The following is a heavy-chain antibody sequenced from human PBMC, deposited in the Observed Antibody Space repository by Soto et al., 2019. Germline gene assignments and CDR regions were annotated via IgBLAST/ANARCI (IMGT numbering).Heavy chain of an antibody. CDR1: GYTFTSYA. CDR2: IHAGNGNT. J-gene: IGHJ4*02. CDR3: ARGGPPIDY. V-gene: IGHV1-3*05. D-gene: IGHD3-10*01. Sequence: QVQLVQSGAEEKKPGASVKVSCKASGYTFTSYAMHWVRQAPGERLEWRGWIHAGNGNTKYSPKFQGRVTITRDTAASTAYMELSSLRSEDTAVYFCARGGPPIDYWGQGTLVTVSS.